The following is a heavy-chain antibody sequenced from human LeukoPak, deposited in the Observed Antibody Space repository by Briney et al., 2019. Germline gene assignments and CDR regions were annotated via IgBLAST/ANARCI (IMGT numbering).Heavy chain of an antibody. CDR1: GYTFTSYD. V-gene: IGHV1-8*01. Sequence: ASVSVSCKASGYTFTSYDINWVRQAPGQGLEWMGWMNPKSGYSGSAQKFQGRVTMTRTTSITTAYMELSSLRSEDTAVYYCATARDAAAPYYFDYWGQGTLVTVSS. CDR3: ATARDAAAPYYFDY. D-gene: IGHD2-2*01. CDR2: MNPKSGYS. J-gene: IGHJ4*02.